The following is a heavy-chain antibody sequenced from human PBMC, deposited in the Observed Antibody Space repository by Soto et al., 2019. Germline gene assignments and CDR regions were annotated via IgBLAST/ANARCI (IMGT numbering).Heavy chain of an antibody. Sequence: SETLSLTCAVYGGSFSGYYWSWIRQPPGKGLEWIGEINHSGSTNYNPSLKSRVTISVDTSKNQFSLKLSSVTAADTAVYYCARDRTTNYIAARPPLLVWGQGTLVTVSS. CDR2: INHSGST. CDR3: ARDRTTNYIAARPPLLV. D-gene: IGHD6-6*01. V-gene: IGHV4-34*01. J-gene: IGHJ4*02. CDR1: GGSFSGYY.